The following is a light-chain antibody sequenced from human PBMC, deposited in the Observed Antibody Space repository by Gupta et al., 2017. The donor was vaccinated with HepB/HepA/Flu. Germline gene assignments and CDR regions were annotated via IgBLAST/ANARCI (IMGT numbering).Light chain of an antibody. CDR2: GNN. J-gene: IGLJ2*01. CDR1: RSNIGALYD. Sequence: QSVLTQPPSVSGAPGQRVTLSCTGSRSNIGALYDVHWYQQLPGTAPKLLIYGNNNRPSGVPDRFSVSKSGTSASLAITGLQAEDEADYYCQSSDNSLSVIFGGGTKLTVL. CDR3: QSSDNSLSVI. V-gene: IGLV1-40*01.